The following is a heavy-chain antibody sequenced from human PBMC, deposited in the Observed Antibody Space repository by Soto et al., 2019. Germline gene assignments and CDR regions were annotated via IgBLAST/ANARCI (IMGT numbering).Heavy chain of an antibody. Sequence: QVQLVQSGAEVKKSGASVKVSCKASGYTFTSHVINWVRQATGQGLEWMGWMNPNSGNTGYAQKFQGRVTMTRNTSISTAYMELSSLRSEDTAVYYCARWDYGVYARFDYWGQGTLVTVSS. CDR3: ARWDYGVYARFDY. V-gene: IGHV1-8*01. CDR2: MNPNSGNT. D-gene: IGHD4-17*01. J-gene: IGHJ4*02. CDR1: GYTFTSHV.